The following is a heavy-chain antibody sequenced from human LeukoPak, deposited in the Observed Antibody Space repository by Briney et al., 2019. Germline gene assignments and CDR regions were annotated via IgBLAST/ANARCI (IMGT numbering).Heavy chain of an antibody. CDR3: KAGGAAPGNFDY. D-gene: IGHD6-13*01. CDR2: IKHDGSEQ. Sequence: GGSLRLLCGASGFPFTSYWMRGTREARGRGRQWVANIKHDGSEQYYADSVKGRFTIPRDNATNSLYLHMNSLGVEDTAVYYCKAGGAAPGNFDYWGQGALVTVSS. V-gene: IGHV3-7*01. CDR1: GFPFTSYW. J-gene: IGHJ4*02.